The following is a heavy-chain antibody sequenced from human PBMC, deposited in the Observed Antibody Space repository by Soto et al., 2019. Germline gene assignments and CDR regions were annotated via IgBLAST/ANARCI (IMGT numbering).Heavy chain of an antibody. J-gene: IGHJ5*02. CDR3: AHSTYCTNGVCYKVYWFDP. Sequence: SGPTLVNPTQTLTLTCTFSGFSLSTSGVGVGWIRQPPGKALEWLALIYWDDDKRYSPSLKSRLTITKDTSKNQVVLTMTNMDPVDTATYYCAHSTYCTNGVCYKVYWFDPWGQGTLVTVSS. D-gene: IGHD2-8*01. CDR1: GFSLSTSGVG. CDR2: IYWDDDK. V-gene: IGHV2-5*02.